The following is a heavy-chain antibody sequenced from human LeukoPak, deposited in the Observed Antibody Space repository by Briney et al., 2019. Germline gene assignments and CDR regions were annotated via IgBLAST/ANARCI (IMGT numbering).Heavy chain of an antibody. Sequence: SETLSLTCTVTGGSISSGDYYWSWIRQPPGKGLEWIAYMYYSGSTYYNPSLKSRVTMSADTSKNQLSLKLSSVTAADTAVYYCARPYYYDSRIDPWGQGILVTVSS. D-gene: IGHD3-22*01. CDR1: GGSISSGDYY. V-gene: IGHV4-30-4*01. CDR3: ARPYYYDSRIDP. CDR2: MYYSGST. J-gene: IGHJ5*02.